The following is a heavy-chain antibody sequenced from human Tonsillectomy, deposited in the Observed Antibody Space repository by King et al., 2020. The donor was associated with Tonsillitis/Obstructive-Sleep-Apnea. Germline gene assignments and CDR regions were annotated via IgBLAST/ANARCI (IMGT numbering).Heavy chain of an antibody. Sequence: QVQLVQSGGGVVQPGRSLRLSCAASGFTFSSYGMNWVRQAPGKGLEWVAVIWYDGSNKYYVDSVKGRFTISRDNSKNILWLQMNSLRAEDMVVYYCARWGHGRRFDYWGQGTLLTVSS. CDR3: ARWGHGRRFDY. CDR2: IWYDGSNK. CDR1: GFTFSSYG. D-gene: IGHD3-16*01. V-gene: IGHV3-33*01. J-gene: IGHJ4*02.